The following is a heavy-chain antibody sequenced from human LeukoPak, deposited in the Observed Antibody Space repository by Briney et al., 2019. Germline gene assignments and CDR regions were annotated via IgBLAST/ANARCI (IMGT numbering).Heavy chain of an antibody. D-gene: IGHD5-12*01. Sequence: PSETLSLTCTVSGGSISSGGYYWSWIRQHPGKGLEWIGYIYYSGSAYYNPSLKSRVTISVDTSKNQFSLKLSSVTAADTAVYYRAREEATESFDYWGQGTLVTVSS. CDR3: AREEATESFDY. CDR2: IYYSGSA. J-gene: IGHJ4*02. CDR1: GGSISSGGYY. V-gene: IGHV4-31*03.